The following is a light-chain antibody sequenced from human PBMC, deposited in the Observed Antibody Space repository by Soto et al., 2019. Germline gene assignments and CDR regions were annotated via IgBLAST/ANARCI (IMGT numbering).Light chain of an antibody. J-gene: IGLJ3*02. CDR1: SSDVGAYNY. Sequence: QSALTKPPSASGSPGQSVTISCTGTSSDVGAYNYVSWYQQYPGKAPKLMIYEVSKRPSGVPDRLSGSKSCKTASLTVSGLEPEDEADYYWPSYAGSNIWVFGGGTKLTGL. CDR2: EVS. CDR3: PSYAGSNIWV. V-gene: IGLV2-8*01.